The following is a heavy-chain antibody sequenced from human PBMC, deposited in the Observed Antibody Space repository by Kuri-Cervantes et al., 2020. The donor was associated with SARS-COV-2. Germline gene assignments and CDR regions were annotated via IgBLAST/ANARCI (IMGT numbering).Heavy chain of an antibody. J-gene: IGHJ3*02. CDR1: GFTFSDYY. D-gene: IGHD2-2*01. CDR3: ARSRLGYCSSTSCYLDAFDI. Sequence: GESLKISCAASGFTFSDYYMTWVRQAPGKGLEWVSYTSGSGSTKYYADSVKGRFTISRDNGKNSLFLQMNSLRAEDTAVYYCARSRLGYCSSTSCYLDAFDIWGQGTMVTVSS. V-gene: IGHV3-11*01. CDR2: TSGSGSTK.